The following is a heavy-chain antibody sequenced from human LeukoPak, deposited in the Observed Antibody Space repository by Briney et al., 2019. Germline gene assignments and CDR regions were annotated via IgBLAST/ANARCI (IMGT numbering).Heavy chain of an antibody. V-gene: IGHV1-2*02. D-gene: IGHD3-22*01. CDR2: INPNSGGT. CDR1: GYTFTGYY. CDR3: ARVSNYYDSSGYYGY. Sequence: PLASVKVSCKASGYTFTGYYMHWVRQAPGQGLEWMGWINPNSGGTNYAQKFQGRVTMTRDTSISTAYMELSRLRSDDTAVYYCARVSNYYDSSGYYGYWGQGTLVTVSS. J-gene: IGHJ4*02.